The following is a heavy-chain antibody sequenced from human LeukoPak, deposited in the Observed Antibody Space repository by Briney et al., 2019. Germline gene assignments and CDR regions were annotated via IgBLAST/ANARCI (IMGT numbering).Heavy chain of an antibody. V-gene: IGHV3-23*01. CDR2: ISGGGGTT. D-gene: IGHD3-10*01. CDR1: GFTFSSDA. J-gene: IGHJ4*02. CDR3: AKASTFGELNRPFDY. Sequence: GGSLRLSCAASGFTFSSDAMNWVRQAPGKGLEWVSVISGGGGTTYYSDSVKGRFTISRDNSKDTLYLQMNSLRAEDTAIYYCAKASTFGELNRPFDYWGQGTPVTVS.